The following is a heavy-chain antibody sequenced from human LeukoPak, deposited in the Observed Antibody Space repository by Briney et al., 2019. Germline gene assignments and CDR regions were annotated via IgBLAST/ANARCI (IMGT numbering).Heavy chain of an antibody. CDR3: ARHGLKLVGASTIYFDN. J-gene: IGHJ4*02. CDR2: IHSSGST. V-gene: IGHV4-59*08. Sequence: SETLSLTCSVSGGSISNNYWSWIRQSPEKGLEWIGYIHSSGSTDYNPSFKSRVVVSVDTSKNQFSLKLYSVTAADMAVYYCARHGLKLVGASTIYFDNWGQGTLVTVSS. CDR1: GGSISNNY. D-gene: IGHD1-26*01.